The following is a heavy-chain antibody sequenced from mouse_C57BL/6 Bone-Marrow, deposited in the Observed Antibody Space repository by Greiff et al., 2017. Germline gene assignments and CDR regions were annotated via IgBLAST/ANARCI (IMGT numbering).Heavy chain of an antibody. CDR2: IDPENGDT. CDR3: TPSYSNYPFAY. D-gene: IGHD2-5*01. Sequence: EVKVEESGAELVRPGASVKLSCTASGFNIKDDYMHWVKQRPEQGLEWIGWIDPENGDTEYASKFQGKATITADTSSNTAYLQLSSLTSEDTAVYYCTPSYSNYPFAYWGQGTLVTVSA. J-gene: IGHJ3*01. CDR1: GFNIKDDY. V-gene: IGHV14-4*01.